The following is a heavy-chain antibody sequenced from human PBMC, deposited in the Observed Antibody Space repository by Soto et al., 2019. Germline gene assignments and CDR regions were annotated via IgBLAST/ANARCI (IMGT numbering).Heavy chain of an antibody. V-gene: IGHV3-11*01. CDR3: ALAGYDSNYYAVTPLSAGHF. J-gene: IGHJ4*02. CDR2: ISSSGSII. CDR1: GFTFSDYY. D-gene: IGHD4-4*01. Sequence: QVQLVVSGGGLVKPGGSLRISCAASGFTFSDYYISWIRQAPGKGLEWVSYISSSGSIIYYPDSVKGRFTISRDNAKNSLYLEMNSLRAEDTAVYYCALAGYDSNYYAVTPLSAGHFWGQGTLVTVSS.